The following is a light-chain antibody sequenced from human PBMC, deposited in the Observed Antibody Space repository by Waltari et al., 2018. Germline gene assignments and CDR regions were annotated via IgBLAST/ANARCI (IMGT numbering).Light chain of an antibody. J-gene: IGKJ3*01. V-gene: IGKV1-5*03. CDR2: KAS. CDR3: QQYHSFSRFA. Sequence: DIQMTQSPSTLSASVGDRVTITCRASQRITTWLAWYQQKPGRAPKLLIYKASTFKSGVPSRYRASGSGTEFTLTISSLQPDDFATYYCQQYHSFSRFAFGPGTKVHLK. CDR1: QRITTW.